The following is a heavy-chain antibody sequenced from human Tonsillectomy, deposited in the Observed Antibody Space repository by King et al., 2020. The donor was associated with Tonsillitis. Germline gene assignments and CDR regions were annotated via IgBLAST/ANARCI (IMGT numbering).Heavy chain of an antibody. CDR1: GFTFTSSA. D-gene: IGHD3-3*01. Sequence: QLVESGPEVKKPGTSVKVSCTASGFTFTSSAVQWVRQARGQRLEWIGWIVFGSGNTNYAQKFQERATITRDMSTSTAYMELSSLRSEDTAVYYCAAGRVQGAFWSGRRDAFDIWGQGTMVTVSS. V-gene: IGHV1-58*01. J-gene: IGHJ3*02. CDR2: IVFGSGNT. CDR3: AAGRVQGAFWSGRRDAFDI.